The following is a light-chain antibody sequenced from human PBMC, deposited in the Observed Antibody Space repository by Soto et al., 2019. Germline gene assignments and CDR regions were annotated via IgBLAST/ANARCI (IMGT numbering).Light chain of an antibody. J-gene: IGKJ4*01. CDR2: AAS. CDR1: QSISSY. Sequence: DIQMTQYPSTLSASVGDRVTITCRASQSISSYLNWYQQKPGKAPKLLIYAASSLQSGVPSRFSGSGSGTDFTLTISSLQPEDFATYYCKQSYSTPLTFGGGTKVDIK. CDR3: KQSYSTPLT. V-gene: IGKV1-39*01.